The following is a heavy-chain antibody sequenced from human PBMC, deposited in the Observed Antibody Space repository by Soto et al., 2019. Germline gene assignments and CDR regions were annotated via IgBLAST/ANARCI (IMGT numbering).Heavy chain of an antibody. V-gene: IGHV3-30*03. CDR3: PGEGASGY. J-gene: IGHJ4*02. D-gene: IGHD2-21*01. CDR1: GFTVSSYG. Sequence: QVQLVESGGGVVQPGRSLRLSCAASGFTVSSYGMHWVRQAPGKGLEWVAVISRDGGTKYYADSVKGRFAISKDNSRNTLFLEMNSLRGDDMAVYYGPGEGASGYWGQGTLVTVSS. CDR2: ISRDGGTK.